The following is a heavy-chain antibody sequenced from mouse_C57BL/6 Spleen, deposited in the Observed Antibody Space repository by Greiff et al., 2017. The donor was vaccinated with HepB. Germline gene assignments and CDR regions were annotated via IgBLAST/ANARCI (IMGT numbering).Heavy chain of an antibody. V-gene: IGHV1-19*01. Sequence: VQLQQSGPVLVKPGASVKMSCKASGYTFTDYYMNWVKQSHGKSLEWIGVINPYNGGTSYNQKFKGKATLTVDKSSSTAYMELNSLTSEDSAVYYGAREPDSSGHYYAMDYWGQGTSVTVSS. J-gene: IGHJ4*01. D-gene: IGHD3-2*02. CDR3: AREPDSSGHYYAMDY. CDR2: INPYNGGT. CDR1: GYTFTDYY.